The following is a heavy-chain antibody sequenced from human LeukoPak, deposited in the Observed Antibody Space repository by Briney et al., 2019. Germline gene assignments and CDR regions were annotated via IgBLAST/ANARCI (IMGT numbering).Heavy chain of an antibody. J-gene: IGHJ6*02. Sequence: GGSLRLSCAASGFTFSSYGMHWVRQAPGKGLEWVAVISYDGSNKYYADSVKGRFTISRDNSKNTLYLQMNSLRAEDTAVYYCARDLLPYSSSVGMDVWGQGTTVTVSS. V-gene: IGHV3-30*03. CDR2: ISYDGSNK. D-gene: IGHD6-13*01. CDR1: GFTFSSYG. CDR3: ARDLLPYSSSVGMDV.